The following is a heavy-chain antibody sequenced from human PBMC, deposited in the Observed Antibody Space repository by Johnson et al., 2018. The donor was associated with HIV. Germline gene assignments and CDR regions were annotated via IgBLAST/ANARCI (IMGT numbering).Heavy chain of an antibody. CDR2: IWHDGSSE. V-gene: IGHV3-33*06. Sequence: QVQLVESGGGVVQPGTSLRLSCAASGFTFNSYAMHWVRQAPGKGLEWLSVIWHDGSSEYYADSVKGRFTISRDNSKNTLYLHMSSLRVEDTAVYFCAKGQVARGAFDIWGQGTMVTVSS. CDR3: AKGQVARGAFDI. CDR1: GFTFNSYA. J-gene: IGHJ3*02.